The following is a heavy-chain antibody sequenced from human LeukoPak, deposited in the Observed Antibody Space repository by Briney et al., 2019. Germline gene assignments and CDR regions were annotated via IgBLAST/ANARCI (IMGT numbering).Heavy chain of an antibody. V-gene: IGHV4-34*01. Sequence: PSETLSVTCAVYGGSFSGYYWSWIRQPPGKGLEWIGEINHSGSTNYNPSLKSRVTISVDTSKNQFSLKLSSVTAADTAVYYCARGTGADVFWVSGNYYYGMDVWGQGTTVTVSS. J-gene: IGHJ6*02. CDR3: ARGTGADVFWVSGNYYYGMDV. D-gene: IGHD3-10*02. CDR2: INHSGST. CDR1: GGSFSGYY.